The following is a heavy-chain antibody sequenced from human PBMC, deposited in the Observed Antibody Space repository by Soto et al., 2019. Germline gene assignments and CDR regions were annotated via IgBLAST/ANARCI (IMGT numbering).Heavy chain of an antibody. CDR3: AKDPIAARLVDWFDP. V-gene: IGHV3-23*01. J-gene: IGHJ5*02. D-gene: IGHD6-6*01. CDR2: ISGSGGST. Sequence: GGSLRLSCAASGFTFSSYAMRWVRQAPGTGLEWVSAISGSGGSTYYAESVKGRFTISRDNSKNTLYLQMNSLRAEDTAVYYCAKDPIAARLVDWFDPWGQGTLVTVSS. CDR1: GFTFSSYA.